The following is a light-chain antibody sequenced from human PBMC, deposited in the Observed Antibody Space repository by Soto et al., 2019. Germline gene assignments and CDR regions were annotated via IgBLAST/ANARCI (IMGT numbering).Light chain of an antibody. J-gene: IGKJ1*01. CDR2: GAS. Sequence: DIVMTQSPATLSVSPGERATLSCRASQSVSSNLAWYQQIRGQAPRLLMYGASTRATGIPVRFSGSGSGTEFTLIISSLQSEDFAVYYCQQYNDWPRTFGQGTKVEIK. CDR1: QSVSSN. CDR3: QQYNDWPRT. V-gene: IGKV3-15*01.